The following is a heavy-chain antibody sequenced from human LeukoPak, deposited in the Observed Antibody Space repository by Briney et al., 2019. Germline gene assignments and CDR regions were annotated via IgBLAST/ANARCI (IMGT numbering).Heavy chain of an antibody. CDR3: ARALMGQLVPGY. V-gene: IGHV4-61*01. CDR1: GGSVSSGSCF. D-gene: IGHD6-6*01. CDR2: INHSGST. Sequence: TSETLSLTCTVSGGSVSSGSCFWSWIRQPPGKGLEWIGEINHSGSTNYNPSLKSRVTISVDTSKNQFSLKLSSVTAADTAVYYCARALMGQLVPGYWGQGTLVTVSS. J-gene: IGHJ4*02.